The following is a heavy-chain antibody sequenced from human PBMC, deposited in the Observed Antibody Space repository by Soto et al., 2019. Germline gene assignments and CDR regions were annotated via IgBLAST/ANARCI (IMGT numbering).Heavy chain of an antibody. V-gene: IGHV3-23*01. CDR3: AKDQPGIFGVVSISDFDY. CDR1: GFTFSSYA. J-gene: IGHJ4*02. D-gene: IGHD3-3*01. Sequence: GGSLRLSCAASGFTFSSYAMSWVRQAPGKGLEWVSAISGSGGSTYYADSVKGRFTVSRGNSKNTLYLQMNSLRAEDTAVYYCAKDQPGIFGVVSISDFDYWGQGTLVTVSS. CDR2: ISGSGGST.